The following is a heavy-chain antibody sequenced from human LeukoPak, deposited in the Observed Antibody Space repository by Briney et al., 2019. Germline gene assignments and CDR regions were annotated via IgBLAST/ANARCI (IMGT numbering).Heavy chain of an antibody. CDR2: IKPDGSAQ. D-gene: IGHD3-10*01. CDR1: GFTFSNSW. Sequence: GGSLRLSCAASGFTFSNSWMSWVRQAPGKGLEWVATIKPDGSAQYYVDSVKGRFTISRDNAKNSLFLQINSLRAEDTAVYYCARVKVRELLHRYYYGMDVWGQGTTVTVSS. V-gene: IGHV3-7*01. CDR3: ARVKVRELLHRYYYGMDV. J-gene: IGHJ6*02.